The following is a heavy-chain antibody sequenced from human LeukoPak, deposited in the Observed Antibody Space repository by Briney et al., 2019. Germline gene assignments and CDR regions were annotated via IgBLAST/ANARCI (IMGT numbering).Heavy chain of an antibody. J-gene: IGHJ4*02. Sequence: MASQTLSLTCTVSGGSISSGGYYWSWIRQHPGKGLEWIGYIYYSGSTYYNPSLKSRLTISVDTSKNQFSLKLSSVTAADTAVYYCARGVVSLTPYYFDYWGQGTLVTVSS. CDR2: IYYSGST. CDR3: ARGVVSLTPYYFDY. V-gene: IGHV4-31*03. CDR1: GGSISSGGYY. D-gene: IGHD2-15*01.